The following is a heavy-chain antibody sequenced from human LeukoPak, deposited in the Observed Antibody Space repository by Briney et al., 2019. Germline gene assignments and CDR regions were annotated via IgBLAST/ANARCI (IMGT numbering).Heavy chain of an antibody. Sequence: GGPLRLSCAASGFSFRYYGMHWVRQAPGKGLEWVAVMSHDGSKEFYADSVKGRFTVSRDNSMNTLYLQMTSLRVEDTAVYYCAKDATGTWDRFDYWGQGALVTVSS. D-gene: IGHD1/OR15-1a*01. V-gene: IGHV3-30*18. J-gene: IGHJ4*02. CDR1: GFSFRYYG. CDR2: MSHDGSKE. CDR3: AKDATGTWDRFDY.